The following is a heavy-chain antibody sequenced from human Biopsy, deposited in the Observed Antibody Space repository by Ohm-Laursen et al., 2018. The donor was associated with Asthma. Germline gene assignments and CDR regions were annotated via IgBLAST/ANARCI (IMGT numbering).Heavy chain of an antibody. CDR2: IYSGGTS. Sequence: SLRLSCAAAGFTVSRDHMFWVRQAPGKGLEWVSVIYSGGTSDTADSVRGRFTISRDNAKNSLYLQMNSLRAEDTAVYYCARDANIYYDSSGYYYNYYYGMDVWGQGTTVTVSS. V-gene: IGHV3-53*01. J-gene: IGHJ6*02. CDR1: GFTVSRDH. D-gene: IGHD3-22*01. CDR3: ARDANIYYDSSGYYYNYYYGMDV.